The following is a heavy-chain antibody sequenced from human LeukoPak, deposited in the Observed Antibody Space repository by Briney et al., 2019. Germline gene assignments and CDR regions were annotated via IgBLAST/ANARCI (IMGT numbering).Heavy chain of an antibody. CDR2: INPNSGGT. D-gene: IGHD3-22*01. CDR1: GYTFTGYY. Sequence: ASVKVSCKASGYTFTGYYMHWVRQAPGQGLEWMGRINPNSGGTNYAQKFQGRVTMTRDTSTSTAYMELSRLRSDDTAVYYCARGARDYYDSSGYYTYWGQGTLVTVSS. J-gene: IGHJ4*02. V-gene: IGHV1-2*06. CDR3: ARGARDYYDSSGYYTY.